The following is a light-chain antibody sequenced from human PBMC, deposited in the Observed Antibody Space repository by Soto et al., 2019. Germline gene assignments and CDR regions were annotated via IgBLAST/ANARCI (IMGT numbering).Light chain of an antibody. CDR3: ISYAGSNNNV. V-gene: IGLV2-8*01. J-gene: IGLJ1*01. CDR2: EVS. Sequence: QSALTQPPSASGSPGQSVTISCTGTSSDVGGYNSVSWYQHHPGKAPKLMIYEVSKRPSGVPDRFSGSKSANTASLTVSGLLAEDEADYYCISYAGSNNNVFGTGTKLTVL. CDR1: SSDVGGYNS.